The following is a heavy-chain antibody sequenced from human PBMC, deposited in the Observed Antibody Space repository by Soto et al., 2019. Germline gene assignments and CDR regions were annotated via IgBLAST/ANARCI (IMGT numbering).Heavy chain of an antibody. CDR1: GFTFSLYS. Sequence: SLRLSCAASGFTFSLYSMIWVRQAPGKGLEWVASITTSSSYIYYEDSLKGRFTISRDNAKNSLFLQLDSLRAEDTAVYFCVRARSTDSRPDYWGQGTLVTVSS. V-gene: IGHV3-21*01. CDR2: ITTSSSYI. J-gene: IGHJ4*02. D-gene: IGHD3-22*01. CDR3: VRARSTDSRPDY.